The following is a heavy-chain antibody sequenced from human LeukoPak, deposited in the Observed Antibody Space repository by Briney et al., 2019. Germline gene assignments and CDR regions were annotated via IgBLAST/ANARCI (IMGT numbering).Heavy chain of an antibody. Sequence: PSETLSLTCAVYGGSFSGYYWSWIRQPPGKGLEWIGEINHSGGTNYNPSLRSRVTISVDTSKNQFSLKLSSVTAADTAVYYCAVHGSGSYYNEMGSNWFDPWGQGTLVTVSS. V-gene: IGHV4-34*01. J-gene: IGHJ5*02. CDR1: GGSFSGYY. CDR3: AVHGSGSYYNEMGSNWFDP. D-gene: IGHD3-10*01. CDR2: INHSGGT.